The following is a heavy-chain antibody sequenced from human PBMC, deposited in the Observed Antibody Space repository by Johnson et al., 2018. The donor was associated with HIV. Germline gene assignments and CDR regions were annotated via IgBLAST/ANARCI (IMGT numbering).Heavy chain of an antibody. CDR3: AREGYGSYSASDAFDI. CDR2: IYSGGST. D-gene: IGHD1-26*01. CDR1: GFTVSSNY. V-gene: IGHV3-66*01. Sequence: VQLVESGGGLVQPGGSLRLSCAASGFTVSSNYMSWVRQAPGKGLEWVSVIYSGGSTYYADSVKGRFTISRDNSKNTLYLQMNSLRAEDTALYYCAREGYGSYSASDAFDIWGQGTMVTVSS. J-gene: IGHJ3*02.